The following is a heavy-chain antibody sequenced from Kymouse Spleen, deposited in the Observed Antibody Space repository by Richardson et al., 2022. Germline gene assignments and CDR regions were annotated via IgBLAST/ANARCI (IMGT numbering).Heavy chain of an antibody. CDR3: ARDPGYSGYDRGYYYYYYGMDV. D-gene: IGHD5-12*01. CDR2: INWNGGST. J-gene: IGHJ6*02. V-gene: IGHV3-20*d01. CDR1: GFTFDDYG. Sequence: EVQLVESGGGVVRPGGSLRLSCAASGFTFDDYGMSWVRQAPGKGLEWVSGINWNGGSTGYADSVKGRFTISRDNAKNSLYLQMNSLRAEDTALYYCARDPGYSGYDRGYYYYYYGMDVWGQGTTVTVSS.